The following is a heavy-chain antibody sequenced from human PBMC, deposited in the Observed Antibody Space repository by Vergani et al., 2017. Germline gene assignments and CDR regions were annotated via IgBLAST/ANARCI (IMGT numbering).Heavy chain of an antibody. V-gene: IGHV3-74*01. J-gene: IGHJ4*02. Sequence: EVQRVESGGDLVNPRGSLRLSCAASVFPFSNYWIHWVRQAPGKGLLCVSRIDGDGHLTAYPDSVKGRFSISRDNSKTTVHQQMSSLRVEDTAVYYCIRETTEPYWGQGTLVTVSS. CDR1: VFPFSNYW. CDR3: IRETTEPY. CDR2: IDGDGHLT. D-gene: IGHD4-17*01.